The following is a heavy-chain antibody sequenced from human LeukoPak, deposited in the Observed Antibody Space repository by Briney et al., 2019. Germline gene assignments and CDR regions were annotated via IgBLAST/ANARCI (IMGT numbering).Heavy chain of an antibody. V-gene: IGHV4-39*07. D-gene: IGHD6-13*01. CDR2: IYYSGST. CDR1: GGSISSSSYY. Sequence: PSETLSLTCTVSGGSISSSSYYWGWIRQPPGKGLEWIGSIYYSGSTYYNPSLKSRVTISVDTSKNQFSLKLSSVTAADTAVYYCANGEVIAAAGTYFDYWGQGTLVTVSS. J-gene: IGHJ4*02. CDR3: ANGEVIAAAGTYFDY.